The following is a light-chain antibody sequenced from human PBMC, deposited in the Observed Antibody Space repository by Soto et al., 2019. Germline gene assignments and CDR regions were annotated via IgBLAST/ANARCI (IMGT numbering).Light chain of an antibody. CDR3: QQYGSSPWT. CDR1: QSGSSGY. Sequence: VVTEAPGTLSLSPGEIATLSCRASQSGSSGYLAWYKQKPSQAPRLLIYGAYCRATGIPDRFSGSGSGTDYMLTISRLEPEAFAVYYCQQYGSSPWTFGQGTKVEIK. CDR2: GAY. J-gene: IGKJ1*01. V-gene: IGKV3-20*01.